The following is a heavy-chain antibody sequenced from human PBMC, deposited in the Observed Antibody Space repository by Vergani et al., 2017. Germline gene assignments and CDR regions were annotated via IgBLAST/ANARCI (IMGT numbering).Heavy chain of an antibody. CDR2: ISYDGTQK. V-gene: IGHV3-30*03. CDR1: GFTFSSYG. D-gene: IGHD1-1*01. CDR3: ATKSCGTPGCKIGYVRE. J-gene: IGHJ1*01. Sequence: QVQLVESGGGVVQPGRSLRLSCAASGFTFSSYGMHWVRQAPGKGLEWVAVISYDGTQKYYADSVKGRFTISRDNSKSTLYLQMNSLRTEDTAVYYCATKSCGTPGCKIGYVREWGQGTLVTVSS.